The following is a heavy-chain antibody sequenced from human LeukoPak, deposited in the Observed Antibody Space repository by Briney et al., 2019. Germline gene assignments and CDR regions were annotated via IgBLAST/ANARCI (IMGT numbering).Heavy chain of an antibody. CDR1: GGSFRGYY. J-gene: IGHJ4*02. CDR2: INHSGST. V-gene: IGHV4-34*01. Sequence: SETLSFTGAVYGGSFRGYYWSWICQPPGKGLEWIGEINHSGSTNYNPSHKSRVTISVDTSKNQFSLKLSSVTAADTAVYYCARVGFRGVLIFDYWGQGTLVTVSS. CDR3: ARVGFRGVLIFDY. D-gene: IGHD3-10*01.